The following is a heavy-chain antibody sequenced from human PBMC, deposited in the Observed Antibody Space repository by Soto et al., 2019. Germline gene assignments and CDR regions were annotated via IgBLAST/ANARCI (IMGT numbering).Heavy chain of an antibody. V-gene: IGHV3-33*01. D-gene: IGHD1-26*01. CDR3: ARDGEQVEPHGMDV. Sequence: QVHLVESGGGVVQPGRSLRLSCAASGLTLSSQGMHWVRQAPGKGLEWVAFIWYDGSTKYSPDSVKGRFTISRDNSKNTLYLQRNSLRVQDTAVYYCARDGEQVEPHGMDVWGQGATVTVSS. J-gene: IGHJ6*02. CDR2: IWYDGSTK. CDR1: GLTLSSQG.